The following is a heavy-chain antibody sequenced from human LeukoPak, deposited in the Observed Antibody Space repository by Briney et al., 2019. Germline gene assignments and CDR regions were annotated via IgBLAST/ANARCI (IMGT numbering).Heavy chain of an antibody. V-gene: IGHV1-8*01. CDR2: MNPNSGNT. CDR1: GYAFTSYD. J-gene: IGHJ4*02. Sequence: ASVKVSCKASGYAFTSYDINWVRQATGQGLEWMGWMNPNSGNTGYAQKFQGRVTMTRNTSISTAYMELSSLRSEDTAVYYCARGIWDSSGYYFDYWGQGTLVTVSS. CDR3: ARGIWDSSGYYFDY. D-gene: IGHD3-22*01.